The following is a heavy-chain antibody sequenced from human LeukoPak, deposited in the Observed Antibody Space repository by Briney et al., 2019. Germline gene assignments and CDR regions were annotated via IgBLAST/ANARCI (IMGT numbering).Heavy chain of an antibody. D-gene: IGHD2/OR15-2a*01. V-gene: IGHV4-34*01. Sequence: PSATLSLTCGLNGGSFCDHFWGWFRQSPGKGLEWIGEVNQRGTINSNPSLKGRVAISVETSKNQFSLKLTSVTAADTAVYYCARINLWPGNWIDSWGRGSLVTVSS. J-gene: IGHJ5*01. CDR1: GGSFCDHF. CDR2: VNQRGTI. CDR3: ARINLWPGNWIDS.